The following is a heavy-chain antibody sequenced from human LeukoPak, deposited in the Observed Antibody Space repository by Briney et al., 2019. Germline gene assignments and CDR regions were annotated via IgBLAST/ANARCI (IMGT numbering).Heavy chain of an antibody. J-gene: IGHJ5*02. CDR1: GGSISSSSYY. Sequence: PSETLSLTCTVSGGSISSSSYYWGWIRQPPGKGLEWIGSIYYSGSTYYNPSLKSRVTISVDTSKNQFSLKLSSVTAADTAVYYCACSNYDILTGYQGWFDPWGQGTLVTVSS. CDR3: ACSNYDILTGYQGWFDP. CDR2: IYYSGST. V-gene: IGHV4-39*07. D-gene: IGHD3-9*01.